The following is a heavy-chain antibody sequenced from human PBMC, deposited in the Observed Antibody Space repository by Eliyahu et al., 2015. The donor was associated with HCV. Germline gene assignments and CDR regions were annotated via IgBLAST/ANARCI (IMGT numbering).Heavy chain of an antibody. CDR1: GFTFSSYA. Sequence: EVQLVESGGGLVQPGGSLRLSCAASGFTFSSYAMHWVRQAPGKGLEYVSAISSNGGSTYYANSVKGRFTISRDNSKNTLYLQMGSLRAEDMAVYYCARTSNYDFWSGYSGAFDYWGQGTLVTVSS. J-gene: IGHJ4*02. D-gene: IGHD3-3*01. V-gene: IGHV3-64*01. CDR3: ARTSNYDFWSGYSGAFDY. CDR2: ISSNGGST.